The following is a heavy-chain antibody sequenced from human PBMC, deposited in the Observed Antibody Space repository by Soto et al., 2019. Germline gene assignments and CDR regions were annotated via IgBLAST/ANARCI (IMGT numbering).Heavy chain of an antibody. Sequence: QVQLVQSGAEVKKPGASVKVSCKASGYTFTSYGISWVRQAPGQGLEWMGWISAYNGNTNYAQKLQGRVTMTTATPTSTADMELRSLRSDNTAVYYCARSIAAAVDFDYWGQGTLVTVSS. CDR2: ISAYNGNT. J-gene: IGHJ4*02. D-gene: IGHD6-13*01. CDR1: GYTFTSYG. CDR3: ARSIAAAVDFDY. V-gene: IGHV1-18*01.